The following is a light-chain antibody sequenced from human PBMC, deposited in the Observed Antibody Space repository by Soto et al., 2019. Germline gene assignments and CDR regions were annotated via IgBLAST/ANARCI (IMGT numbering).Light chain of an antibody. V-gene: IGLV2-14*01. CDR2: DVG. Sequence: QSALTQPASVSGSPGQSISISCVGGDNYVSWYQQHPGKSPELIIYDVGDRPTGVASRFSGSQSGNTASLTISGLQAADEADYYCSSHTSSSTLVVFGGGTKLTVL. J-gene: IGLJ2*01. CDR1: VGGDNY. CDR3: SSHTSSSTLVV.